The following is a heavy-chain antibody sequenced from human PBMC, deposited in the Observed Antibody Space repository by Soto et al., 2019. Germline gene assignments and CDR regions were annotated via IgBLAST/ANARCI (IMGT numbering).Heavy chain of an antibody. D-gene: IGHD1-26*01. Sequence: QLQLVQSGTEVKEPGSSVKVSCKASGGTFSTSSFVWVRQGPGQGLEWMGGIIPIFTRTNFGQKFQGRVTFSADEATRTTYMELRSLTSEDTAIYYCARDVVRATAGGSWGQGTLVTVSS. CDR1: GGTFSTSS. CDR3: ARDVVRATAGGS. V-gene: IGHV1-69*01. CDR2: IIPIFTRT. J-gene: IGHJ5*02.